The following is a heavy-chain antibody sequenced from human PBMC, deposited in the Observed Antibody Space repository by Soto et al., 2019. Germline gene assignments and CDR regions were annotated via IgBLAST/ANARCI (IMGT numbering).Heavy chain of an antibody. CDR2: IKSKTDGGTP. CDR1: GFTFSDAW. V-gene: IGHV3-15*01. J-gene: IGHJ3*01. D-gene: IGHD1-26*01. Sequence: EVQLVESGGGLVKPGGSLRLSCAASGFTFSDAWMNWVRQAPGKGLEWVGLIKSKTDGGTPDYAAPVKGRFTISRDDSKDTLYLQMNSLKTEDTAIYFCTTSGRYFLIGDAFDLWGQGTMVTVSS. CDR3: TTSGRYFLIGDAFDL.